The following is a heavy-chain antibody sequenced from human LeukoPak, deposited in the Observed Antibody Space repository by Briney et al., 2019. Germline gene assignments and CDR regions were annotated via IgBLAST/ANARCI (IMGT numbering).Heavy chain of an antibody. D-gene: IGHD3-10*01. V-gene: IGHV3-15*01. CDR3: TTDRGDYGSGSYEIYYFYMDV. CDR2: IKSKTDGGTT. J-gene: IGHJ6*03. Sequence: PGGSLRLSCAASGFTFSSYAMSWVRQAPGKGLEWVGRIKSKTDGGTTDYAAPVKGRFTVSRDDSKNTLYLQMNSLKTEDTAVYYCTTDRGDYGSGSYEIYYFYMDVWGEGTTVTVSS. CDR1: GFTFSSYA.